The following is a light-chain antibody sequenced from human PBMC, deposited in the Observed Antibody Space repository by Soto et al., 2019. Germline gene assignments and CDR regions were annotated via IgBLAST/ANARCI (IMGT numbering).Light chain of an antibody. CDR2: DAS. CDR1: QDISNY. J-gene: IGKJ2*01. CDR3: QQTDSLPHT. V-gene: IGKV1-33*01. Sequence: DIQMTQSPSSPSASVGDRVTITCQASQDISNYLNWYQQKPGKAPKLLIYDASNLETGVPSRFSGSASGTDFTLTISSLQPEDFATYYCQQTDSLPHTFGQGTKVDIK.